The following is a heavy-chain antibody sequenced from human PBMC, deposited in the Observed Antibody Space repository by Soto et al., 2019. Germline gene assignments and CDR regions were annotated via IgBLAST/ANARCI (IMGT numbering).Heavy chain of an antibody. CDR3: GRHQGEQSAFDS. CDR2: TYPDDSDT. Sequence: LGESLKISCEASGCSFTFDWIAWVRQLPGKGLEWIGGTYPDDSDTRYSPSFQGQVTISADESITTTFLKWSSLKAFDTDMKYCGRHQGEQSAFDSWVQGTMGTV. D-gene: IGHD3-16*01. J-gene: IGHJ3*02. CDR1: GCSFTFDW. V-gene: IGHV5-51*01.